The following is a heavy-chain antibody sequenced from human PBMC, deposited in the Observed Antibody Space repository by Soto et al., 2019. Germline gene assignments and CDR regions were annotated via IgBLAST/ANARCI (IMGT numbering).Heavy chain of an antibody. CDR3: ARDRLYYWGWESYDAFDI. CDR2: IWYDGSNK. V-gene: IGHV3-33*01. Sequence: AGGSLRLSCAASGFTFSSYVMHWVRQAPGKGLEWVAVIWYDGSNKYYADSVKGRFTISRDNSKNTLYLQMNSLRAEDTAVYYCARDRLYYWGWESYDAFDIWGKGTIV. J-gene: IGHJ3*02. CDR1: GFTFSSYV. D-gene: IGHD1-26*01.